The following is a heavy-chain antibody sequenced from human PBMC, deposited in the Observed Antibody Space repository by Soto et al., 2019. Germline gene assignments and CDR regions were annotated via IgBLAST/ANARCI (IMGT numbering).Heavy chain of an antibody. CDR1: GYTFTNYG. V-gene: IGHV1-18*01. J-gene: IGHJ4*01. CDR2: VSAYNGER. D-gene: IGHD6-6*01. CDR3: SRGTSIPASGDY. Sequence: QVQLVQSGAEVKKPGASVKVSCKASGYTFTNYGINWVRQVPGQGLEWLGWVSAYNGERRYAQRVQVRVIMTTDTSTTTAYMELRSLRSDDTAVYYCSRGTSIPASGDYWGQGTLVTVSS.